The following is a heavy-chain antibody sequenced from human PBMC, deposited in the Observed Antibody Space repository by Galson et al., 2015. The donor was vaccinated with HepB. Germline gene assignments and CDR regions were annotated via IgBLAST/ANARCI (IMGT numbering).Heavy chain of an antibody. V-gene: IGHV3-23*01. CDR1: GFAFSDYA. CDR2: LTESGSGT. Sequence: SLRLSCAASGFAFSDYAMSWVRQAPGKGLEWVSALTESGSGTYYVDSAKGRFTISRDNSKETLYLLMNNLRAEDTALYFCAKDSGDGDGGYPDSWGQGTLVTVSS. D-gene: IGHD2-21*01. J-gene: IGHJ4*02. CDR3: AKDSGDGDGGYPDS.